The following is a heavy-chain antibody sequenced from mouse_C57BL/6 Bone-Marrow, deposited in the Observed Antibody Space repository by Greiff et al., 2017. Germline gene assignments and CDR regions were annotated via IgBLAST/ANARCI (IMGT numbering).Heavy chain of an antibody. CDR3: TRDLITTVVDWYLDV. CDR2: ISSGGDYI. J-gene: IGHJ1*03. D-gene: IGHD1-1*01. Sequence: EVHLVESGEGLVKPGGSLKLSCAASGFTFSSYAMSWVRQTPEKRLEWVAYISSGGDYIYYADTVKGRFTISRDNARNTLYLQMSSLKSEDTAMYYCTRDLITTVVDWYLDVWGTGTTVTVSS. CDR1: GFTFSSYA. V-gene: IGHV5-9-1*02.